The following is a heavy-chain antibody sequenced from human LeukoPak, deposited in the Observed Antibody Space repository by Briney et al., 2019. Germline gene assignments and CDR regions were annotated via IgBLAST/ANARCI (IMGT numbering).Heavy chain of an antibody. V-gene: IGHV4-61*01. D-gene: IGHD3-9*01. Sequence: SETLSLTCTVSGGSISSGSYYWSWIRQPPGKGLEWIGYIYYSGSTNYNPSLKSRVTISVDTSKNQFSLKLSSVTAADTAVYYCARVLTGYYRKTWFDPWGQGTLVTVSS. CDR2: IYYSGST. CDR1: GGSISSGSYY. J-gene: IGHJ5*02. CDR3: ARVLTGYYRKTWFDP.